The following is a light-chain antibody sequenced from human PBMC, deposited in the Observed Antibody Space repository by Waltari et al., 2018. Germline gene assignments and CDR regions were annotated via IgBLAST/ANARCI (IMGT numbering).Light chain of an antibody. CDR3: QQYIQWPLT. Sequence: EIVMTQSPATLSVSPGERATLSCRASQSVNNNLAWYQQKPGQAPRLLIYGASTRATGSAVRFSASGSGTEFTLTISSLQSEDFAVYYCQQYIQWPLTFGGGSKVEIK. V-gene: IGKV3-15*01. CDR1: QSVNNN. CDR2: GAS. J-gene: IGKJ4*01.